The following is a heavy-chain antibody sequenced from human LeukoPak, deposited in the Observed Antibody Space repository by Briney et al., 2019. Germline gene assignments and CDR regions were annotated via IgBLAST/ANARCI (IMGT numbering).Heavy chain of an antibody. CDR1: GFTFSSYE. V-gene: IGHV3-48*03. D-gene: IGHD3-10*01. CDR2: ISSSGSTI. J-gene: IGHJ6*02. CDR3: ARVTMVRGVIITYYCYGMDV. Sequence: GGSLRLSCAASGFTFSSYEMNWVRQAPGKGLEWVSYISSSGSTIYYADSVKGRFTISRDNAKNSLYLQMNSLRAEDTAVYYCARVTMVRGVIITYYCYGMDVWGQGTLVTVSS.